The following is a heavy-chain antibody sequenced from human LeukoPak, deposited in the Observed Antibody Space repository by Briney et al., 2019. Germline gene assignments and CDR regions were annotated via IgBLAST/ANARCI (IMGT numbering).Heavy chain of an antibody. D-gene: IGHD1-26*01. CDR2: ISSSSSYI. CDR1: GFTFSSYN. Sequence: GRSLRLSCAASGFTFSSYNMNWVRQAPGKGLEWVSSISSSSSYIYYADSVKGRFTISRDNAKNSLYLQMNSLRVEDTAVYYCTRDEEGASREFDYWGQGALVTVSS. V-gene: IGHV3-21*01. CDR3: TRDEEGASREFDY. J-gene: IGHJ4*02.